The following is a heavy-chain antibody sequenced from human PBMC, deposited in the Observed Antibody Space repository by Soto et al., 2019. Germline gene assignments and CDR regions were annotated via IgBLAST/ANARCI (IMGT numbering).Heavy chain of an antibody. Sequence: EVQLLESGGGLVQPGGSLRLSCAASGFTFTNYAMSWVRQAPGKGLEWISAITGSGGSTYHADSVKGRFTISRDNSKNTLYLQMKSLRAEDTAVYYCAKAIRDQLLCSFDYWGQGTLVTVSS. V-gene: IGHV3-23*01. J-gene: IGHJ4*02. CDR1: GFTFTNYA. CDR3: AKAIRDQLLCSFDY. CDR2: ITGSGGST. D-gene: IGHD2-2*01.